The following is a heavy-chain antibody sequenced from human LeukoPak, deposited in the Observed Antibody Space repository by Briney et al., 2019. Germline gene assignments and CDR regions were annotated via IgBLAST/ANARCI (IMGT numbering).Heavy chain of an antibody. CDR3: ARDLSRFTSVDRPYDY. V-gene: IGHV3-48*01. CDR2: ISSSSSTI. J-gene: IGHJ4*02. CDR1: GFTFSSYS. D-gene: IGHD2/OR15-2a*01. Sequence: GGSLRLSCAASGFTFSSYSMNWVRQAPGKGLEWVSYISSSSSTIYYADSVKGRFTISRDNAKNSLYLQMNSLRAEDTAVYYCARDLSRFTSVDRPYDYWGQGTLVTVSS.